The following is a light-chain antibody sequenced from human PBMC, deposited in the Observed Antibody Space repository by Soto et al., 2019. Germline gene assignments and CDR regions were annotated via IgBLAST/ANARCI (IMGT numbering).Light chain of an antibody. V-gene: IGLV2-14*01. CDR3: RSYTSSRTLV. CDR2: EVS. CDR1: SSDVGGYNY. J-gene: IGLJ2*01. Sequence: QSALTQPASVSGSPGQSITISCTGTSSDVGGYNYVSWYQQHPGKAPKLMICEVSNRPSGVSNRFSGSKSGNTASLTISGLQAEDEADYYCRSYTSSRTLVFGGGTKLTVL.